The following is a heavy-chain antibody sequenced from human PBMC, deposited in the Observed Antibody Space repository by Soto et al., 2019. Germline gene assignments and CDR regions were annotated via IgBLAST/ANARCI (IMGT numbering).Heavy chain of an antibody. D-gene: IGHD3-16*01. V-gene: IGHV1-18*01. CDR1: GYSFTCYS. CDR2: ISAYNGNT. Sequence: GASVKVSCKASGYSFTCYSFSWVRQAPGQGLEWMGWISAYNGNTNYAPKFQGRVTMTTDTSTTTAYLELRSLTSDDTAVYYCARDPGDPNWFDPWGQGTLVTVSS. CDR3: ARDPGDPNWFDP. J-gene: IGHJ5*02.